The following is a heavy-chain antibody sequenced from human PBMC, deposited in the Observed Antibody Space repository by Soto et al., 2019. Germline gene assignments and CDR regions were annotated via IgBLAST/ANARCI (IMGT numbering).Heavy chain of an antibody. CDR2: FDPEDGET. CDR1: GYTLTELS. J-gene: IGHJ5*02. D-gene: IGHD6-13*01. CDR3: ARIIAAADSSNWFDP. V-gene: IGHV1-24*01. Sequence: VASVKVSCKVSGYTLTELSMHWVRQAPGKGLEWMGGFDPEDGETIYAQKLQGRVTMTTDTSTSTAYMELRSLRSDDTAVYYCARIIAAADSSNWFDPWGQGTLVTVSS.